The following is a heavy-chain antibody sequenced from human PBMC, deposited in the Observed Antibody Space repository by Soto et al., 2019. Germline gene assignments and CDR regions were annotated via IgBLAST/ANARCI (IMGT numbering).Heavy chain of an antibody. D-gene: IGHD3-10*01. J-gene: IGHJ4*02. CDR2: IYYSGST. V-gene: IGHV4-59*01. CDR3: ARDFNYGSGEYFDY. Sequence: SETLSLTCTVPGGSISSYYWSWIRQPPGKGLEWIGYIYYSGSTNYNPSLKSRVTISVDTSKNQFSLKLSSVTAADTAVYYCARDFNYGSGEYFDYWSQGTLVTVSS. CDR1: GGSISSYY.